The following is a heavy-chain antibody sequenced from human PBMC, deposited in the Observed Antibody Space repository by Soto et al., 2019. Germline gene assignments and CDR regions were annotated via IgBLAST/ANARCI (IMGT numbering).Heavy chain of an antibody. Sequence: GGSLRLSCAASGFSFSVYTMNWVRQAPGKGLEWVSSISSSSSYIYHADSLKGRFTISRDNAKNSVYLQMNSLRAEDTAVYYCARGIAARTPPDNWGQGTLVTVSS. CDR1: GFSFSVYT. V-gene: IGHV3-21*01. D-gene: IGHD6-6*01. J-gene: IGHJ4*02. CDR3: ARGIAARTPPDN. CDR2: ISSSSSYI.